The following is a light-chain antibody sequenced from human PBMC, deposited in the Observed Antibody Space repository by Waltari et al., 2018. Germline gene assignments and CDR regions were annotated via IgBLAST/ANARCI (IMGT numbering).Light chain of an antibody. CDR3: KQYNNWSSLT. Sequence: EIVMTQSPATLSVSPGERATLSCRTSQSVRTNLAWYQQKLGQAPRLLMYDASTRATGIPARFSGSGSGTEFTLTISSLQSEDFAVYYCKQYNNWSSLTFGGGTKVEIK. J-gene: IGKJ4*01. CDR2: DAS. CDR1: QSVRTN. V-gene: IGKV3-15*01.